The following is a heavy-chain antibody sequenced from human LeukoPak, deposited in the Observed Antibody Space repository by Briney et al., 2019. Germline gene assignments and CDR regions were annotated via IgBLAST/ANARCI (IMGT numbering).Heavy chain of an antibody. CDR2: INHSGST. D-gene: IGHD3-9*01. Sequence: SETLSLTCAVYGGSFSGYYWSWIRQPPGKGLEWIGEINHSGSTNYNPSLKSRVTISVDTSKNQFSLKLSSVTAADTAVYYCARRGYDILTGYFNYWGQGTLVTVSS. V-gene: IGHV4-34*01. CDR3: ARRGYDILTGYFNY. CDR1: GGSFSGYY. J-gene: IGHJ4*02.